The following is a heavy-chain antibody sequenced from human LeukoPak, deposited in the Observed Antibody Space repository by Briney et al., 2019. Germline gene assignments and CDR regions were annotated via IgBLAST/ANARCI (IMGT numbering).Heavy chain of an antibody. Sequence: GRSLRLSCAASGFTFDDCAMHWVRQAPRKGLEWVSGISWNSGSIDYADSVKGRFTISRDNAKNSLYLQMNSLRDEDTALYYCTKDVTVAGSVGKWYFDLWGRGTLVTVSS. V-gene: IGHV3-9*01. D-gene: IGHD6-19*01. CDR2: ISWNSGSI. CDR1: GFTFDDCA. CDR3: TKDVTVAGSVGKWYFDL. J-gene: IGHJ2*01.